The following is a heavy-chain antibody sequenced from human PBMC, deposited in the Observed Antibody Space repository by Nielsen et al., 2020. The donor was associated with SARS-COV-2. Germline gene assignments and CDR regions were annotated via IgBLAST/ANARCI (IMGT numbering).Heavy chain of an antibody. Sequence: SLKISCAASGFTFSTSWMHWLRQAPGKGLEWVSGISWNSGSIGYADSVKGRFTISRDNAKNSLYLQMNSLRAEDTALYYCAKMPQGDDAFDIWGQGTMVTVSS. CDR1: GFTFSTSW. V-gene: IGHV3-9*01. CDR3: AKMPQGDDAFDI. CDR2: ISWNSGSI. D-gene: IGHD2-2*01. J-gene: IGHJ3*02.